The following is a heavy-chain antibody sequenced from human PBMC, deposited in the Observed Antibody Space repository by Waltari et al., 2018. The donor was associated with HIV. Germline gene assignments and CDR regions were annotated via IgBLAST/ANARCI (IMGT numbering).Heavy chain of an antibody. J-gene: IGHJ4*02. D-gene: IGHD3-22*01. CDR1: GYTFTSYG. V-gene: IGHV1-18*04. Sequence: QVKLVQSGAEVKKPGASAKVSCKASGYTFTSYGISWVGQAPGQGLEWMGWISAYNGNTNYAQKLQGRVTMTTDTSTSTAYMELRSLRSDDTAVYYCARELSQGDSNFLGVYWGQGTLVTVSS. CDR3: ARELSQGDSNFLGVY. CDR2: ISAYNGNT.